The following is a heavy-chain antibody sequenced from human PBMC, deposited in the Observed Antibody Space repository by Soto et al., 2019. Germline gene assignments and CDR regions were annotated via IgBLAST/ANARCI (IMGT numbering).Heavy chain of an antibody. Sequence: SETLSLTCAVYGGSFSGYYWSWIRQPPGKGLEWIGEINHSGSTNYNPSLRSRVTISVDTSKNQFSLKLSSVTAADTVVYYCARGRAYYYYSMDVWGQETRVTVSS. V-gene: IGHV4-34*01. CDR2: INHSGST. CDR1: GGSFSGYY. CDR3: ARGRAYYYYSMDV. J-gene: IGHJ6*02.